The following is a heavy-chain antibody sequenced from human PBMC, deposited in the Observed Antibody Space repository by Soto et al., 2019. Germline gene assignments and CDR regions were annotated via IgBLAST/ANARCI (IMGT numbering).Heavy chain of an antibody. CDR1: GYTFTSYG. CDR3: ARLGSSWYWRDQNWFDP. Sequence: QVQLVQSGAEVKKPGASVKVSCKASGYTFTSYGISWVRQAPGQGLEWMGWISAYNGNTHYAQKLQGRVTMTTDTTTSTADMELRSVRSDDTAVYYCARLGSSWYWRDQNWFDPWGQGTLVTVSS. J-gene: IGHJ5*02. CDR2: ISAYNGNT. D-gene: IGHD6-13*01. V-gene: IGHV1-18*01.